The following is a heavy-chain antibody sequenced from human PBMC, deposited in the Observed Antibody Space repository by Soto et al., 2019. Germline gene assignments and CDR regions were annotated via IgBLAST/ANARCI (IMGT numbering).Heavy chain of an antibody. CDR1: GGSLSNYG. CDR3: ARGDATKIVVTTYYAMDV. CDR2: IIPVFGTP. V-gene: IGHV1-69*12. J-gene: IGHJ6*02. D-gene: IGHD3-22*01. Sequence: QVQLVQSGAEVKKPGSSVKVSCKASGGSLSNYGISWERQAPGQGLEWMGAIIPVFGTPNYAQKFQDRVTITADESTTTVYMEVRSLTSEATAVYYCARGDATKIVVTTYYAMDVWGQGTTVTVSS.